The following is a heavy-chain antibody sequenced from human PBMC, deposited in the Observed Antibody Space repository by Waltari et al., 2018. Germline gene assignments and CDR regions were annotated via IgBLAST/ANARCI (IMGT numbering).Heavy chain of an antibody. CDR3: DTDFWSGFGY. D-gene: IGHD3-3*01. J-gene: IGHJ4*02. Sequence: EVQLLESGGGLVQPGGSLRLSCAASGFTFSSYAMSWVRQAPGKGLEWVSAISGSGGSTYYADSWKGRFTISRDNSKNTLYLQRNSLRAEDTAVYYCDTDFWSGFGYWGQGTLVTVSS. V-gene: IGHV3-23*01. CDR2: ISGSGGST. CDR1: GFTFSSYA.